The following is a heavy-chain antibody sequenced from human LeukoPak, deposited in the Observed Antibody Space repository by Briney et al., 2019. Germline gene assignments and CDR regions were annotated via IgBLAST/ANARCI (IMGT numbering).Heavy chain of an antibody. J-gene: IGHJ4*02. V-gene: IGHV4-61*01. D-gene: IGHD4-17*01. CDR3: ARVHDYGIDY. CDR2: IYYSGST. CDR1: GGSVSSGSYY. Sequence: SETLSLTCTVSGGSVSSGSYYWSWIRQPPGKGLEWIGYIYYSGSTNYNPSLKSRVTISVDTSKNQFSLKLSSVTAADTAVYYCARVHDYGIDYWGQGTLVTVSS.